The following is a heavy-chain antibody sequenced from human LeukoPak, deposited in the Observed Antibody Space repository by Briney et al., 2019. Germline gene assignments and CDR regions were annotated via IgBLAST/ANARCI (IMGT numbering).Heavy chain of an antibody. CDR2: IYYSGNT. Sequence: KPSETLSLTCTVSGGSISSYYWSWTRQPPGKGQEWIGDIYYSGNTNYNPSLKSRVTISVHTSKTQFSLKLSSVTAADTAVYYCATHFIGNDAGILASWGQGTLVTVSS. D-gene: IGHD1-1*01. V-gene: IGHV4-59*12. J-gene: IGHJ5*02. CDR1: GGSISSYY. CDR3: ATHFIGNDAGILAS.